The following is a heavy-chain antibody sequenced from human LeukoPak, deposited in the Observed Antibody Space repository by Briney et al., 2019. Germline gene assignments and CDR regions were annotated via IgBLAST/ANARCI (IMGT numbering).Heavy chain of an antibody. CDR1: GFSFNNYA. CDR3: VKDRVDGSGSQFDY. Sequence: PGGSLRLSCVDSGFSFNNYAMTWVRQAPGKGLEWVSVISGSGAITYYADSVKGRFTISRDNSKNTLYLQMNRLRAEDTAMYYCVKDRVDGSGSQFDYWAREPWSPSPQ. D-gene: IGHD3-10*01. J-gene: IGHJ4*02. V-gene: IGHV3-23*01. CDR2: ISGSGAIT.